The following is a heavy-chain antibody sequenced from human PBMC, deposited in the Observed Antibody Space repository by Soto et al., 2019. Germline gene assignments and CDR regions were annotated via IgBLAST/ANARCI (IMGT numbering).Heavy chain of an antibody. CDR3: ARDPIAATVPYYFDY. J-gene: IGHJ4*02. D-gene: IGHD6-13*01. CDR2: INPASGST. Sequence: ASVKVSCKTSGYTFTNSYMHWVRQAPGQGLEWVGLINPASGSTDYTKRFQGRVTMTRDTSTSTVYMDLSSLRSEDTAVYYCARDPIAATVPYYFDYWGKGSLVTVS. CDR1: GYTFTNSY. V-gene: IGHV1-46*01.